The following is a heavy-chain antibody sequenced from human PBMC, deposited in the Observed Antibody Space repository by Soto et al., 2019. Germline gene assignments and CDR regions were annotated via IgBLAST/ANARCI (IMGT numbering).Heavy chain of an antibody. J-gene: IGHJ4*02. CDR2: INPILGST. Sequence: ASVKVSCKASGYTFTSYYMHWVRQAPGQGLEWMGIINPILGSTNYAQKFQGRVTITADKSTSTAYMELSSLRSEDTAVYYCARDLGYCSGGSCYSYYFDYWGQGTLVTVSS. V-gene: IGHV1-46*01. CDR1: GYTFTSYY. CDR3: ARDLGYCSGGSCYSYYFDY. D-gene: IGHD2-15*01.